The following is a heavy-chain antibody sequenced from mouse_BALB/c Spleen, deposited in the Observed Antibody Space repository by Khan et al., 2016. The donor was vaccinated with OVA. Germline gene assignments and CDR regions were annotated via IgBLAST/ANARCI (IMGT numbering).Heavy chain of an antibody. J-gene: IGHJ3*01. D-gene: IGHD1-1*02. CDR1: GYTFTDYN. CDR3: AREWCAWFPY. V-gene: IGHV1-77*01. CDR2: IYPGSNNT. Sequence: QVQLQQSGAELARPGASVKLSCKASGYTFTDYNINWVKQRTGQGLEWIGEIYPGSNNTYYNEKFKGKATLTADKSSSTAYMQLSSLTSEDSAVYCCAREWCAWFPYWGQGTLVTVSA.